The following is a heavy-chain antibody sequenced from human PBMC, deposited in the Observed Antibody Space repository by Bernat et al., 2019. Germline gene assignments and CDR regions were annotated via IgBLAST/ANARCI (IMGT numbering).Heavy chain of an antibody. J-gene: IGHJ6*02. Sequence: QVQLVESGGGVVQPGRSLRLSCAASGFTFSSYAMHWVRQAPGKGLEWVAVISYDGSNKYYADSVKGRFTISRDNSKNTLYLQMNSLRAEDTAVYYCAKEIVGANYYYYGMDVWGQGTTVTVSS. CDR2: ISYDGSNK. CDR1: GFTFSSYA. CDR3: AKEIVGANYYYYGMDV. V-gene: IGHV3-30-3*02. D-gene: IGHD1-26*01.